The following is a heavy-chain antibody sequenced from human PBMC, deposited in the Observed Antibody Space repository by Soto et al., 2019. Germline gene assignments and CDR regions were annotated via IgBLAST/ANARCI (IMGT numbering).Heavy chain of an antibody. D-gene: IGHD3-3*01. CDR1: GFIFNNYA. V-gene: IGHV3-23*01. CDR3: KRGDFWSGPDY. Sequence: GGSLRLSCAASGFIFNNYAMSWVRQTPGQGLEWVSGIRGAGGGTNYTDSVKGRFIISRDNSKKTLYLHMSSLRAEDTAVYYCKRGDFWSGPDYWGQGALVTVSS. J-gene: IGHJ4*02. CDR2: IRGAGGGT.